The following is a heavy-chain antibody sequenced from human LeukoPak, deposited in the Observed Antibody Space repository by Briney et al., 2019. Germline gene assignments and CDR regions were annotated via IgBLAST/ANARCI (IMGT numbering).Heavy chain of an antibody. Sequence: PSETLSLTCTVSGGSISSGSYYWGWIRQPPGKGLEWIGSIYYSGSTYYNPSLKSRVTISVDTSKNQFSLKLSSVTAADTAVYYCARVKGRLSWFDPWGQGTLFTVSS. CDR1: GGSISSGSYY. V-gene: IGHV4-39*07. J-gene: IGHJ5*02. CDR2: IYYSGST. CDR3: ARVKGRLSWFDP.